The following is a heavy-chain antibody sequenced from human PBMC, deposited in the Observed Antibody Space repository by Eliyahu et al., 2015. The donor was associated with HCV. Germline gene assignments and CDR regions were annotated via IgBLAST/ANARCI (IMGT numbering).Heavy chain of an antibody. V-gene: IGHV3-66*01. D-gene: IGHD3-22*01. J-gene: IGHJ3*02. CDR1: GFTVSSNH. CDR3: ARGPTFYYDGSGYHEI. CDR2: IYTGGRT. Sequence: EVQLVESGGGLVQPGGSLRLSCAASGFTVSSNHMSWVRQAPGKGLDWVSVIYTGGRTYYADSVKGRVTISRDNSKNTLYLQMNGLRAEDTAVYYCARGPTFYYDGSGYHEIWDQGTMVTVSS.